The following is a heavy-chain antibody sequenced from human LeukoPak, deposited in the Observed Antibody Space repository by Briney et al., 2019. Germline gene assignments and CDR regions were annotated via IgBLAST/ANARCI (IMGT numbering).Heavy chain of an antibody. CDR3: ARGRVWRRLRSHDSSGYYAY. V-gene: IGHV4-34*01. CDR1: GGSFSGYS. Sequence: SETLSLTCAVYGGSFSGYSWSWIRQSPGKGLEWIGEINHSGSTNYNPSLKSRVSISVDTSKNQFSLKLNSVTTADTAVYYCARGRVWRRLRSHDSSGYYAYWGQGTLVTVSS. D-gene: IGHD3-22*01. J-gene: IGHJ4*02. CDR2: INHSGST.